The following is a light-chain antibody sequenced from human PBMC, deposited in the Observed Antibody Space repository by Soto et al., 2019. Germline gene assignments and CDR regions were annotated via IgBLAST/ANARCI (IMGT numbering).Light chain of an antibody. CDR1: QSVSITS. V-gene: IGKV3-20*01. CDR2: GTS. Sequence: EIVLTHSPGTLSLSPGERATLSCRASQSVSITSLAWYQQKPGQAPRLLIYGTSSRATAIPDRFSGSGSGTDFTLTISRLEPEDFAVYYCQQYGSSPITFGQGTRLEIK. J-gene: IGKJ5*01. CDR3: QQYGSSPIT.